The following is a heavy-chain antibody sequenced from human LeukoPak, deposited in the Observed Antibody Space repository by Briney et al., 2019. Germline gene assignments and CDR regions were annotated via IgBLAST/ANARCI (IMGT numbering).Heavy chain of an antibody. Sequence: PSETLSLTCTVSGGSIIGYYLSWIRQPPGKGLEWIGSIYYSGSTNYNPSLKSRVTISVETSKNQFSLKLSSVTAADMAVYYCARYANSPYYYYAMDVWGQGTTVTVSS. D-gene: IGHD4/OR15-4a*01. CDR2: IYYSGST. CDR3: ARYANSPYYYYAMDV. J-gene: IGHJ6*02. V-gene: IGHV4-59*12. CDR1: GGSIIGYY.